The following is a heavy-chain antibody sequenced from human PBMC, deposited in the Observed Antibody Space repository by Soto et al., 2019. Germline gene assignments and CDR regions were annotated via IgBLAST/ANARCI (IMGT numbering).Heavy chain of an antibody. V-gene: IGHV3-73*01. CDR1: GFTFSGSA. J-gene: IGHJ6*02. Sequence: GGSLRLSCAASGFTFSGSAMHWVRQASGKGLEWVGRIRSKANSYATAYAASVKGRFTISRDDSKNTAYLQMNGLKTEDTAVYYCTRHSSSSLFYYYYGMDVWGQGTTVTVSS. CDR2: IRSKANSYAT. D-gene: IGHD6-6*01. CDR3: TRHSSSSLFYYYYGMDV.